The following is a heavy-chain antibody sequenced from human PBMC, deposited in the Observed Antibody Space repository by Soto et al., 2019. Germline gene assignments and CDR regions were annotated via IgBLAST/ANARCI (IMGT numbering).Heavy chain of an antibody. CDR2: INHSGST. Sequence: QVQLQQWGAGLLKPSETLSLTCAVYGGSFSGYYWSWIRQPPGKGLEWIGEINHSGSTNYNPSLKSRVTISVDTSKNQFSLKLSSVTAADTAVYYCARVVVAAFYAFDIWGQGTMVTVSS. V-gene: IGHV4-34*01. CDR1: GGSFSGYY. CDR3: ARVVVAAFYAFDI. J-gene: IGHJ3*02. D-gene: IGHD2-15*01.